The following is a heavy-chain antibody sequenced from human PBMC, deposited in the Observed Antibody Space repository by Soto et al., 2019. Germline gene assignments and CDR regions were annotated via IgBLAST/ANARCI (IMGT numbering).Heavy chain of an antibody. CDR3: ATHYSDWVLAN. Sequence: LSLTCSVSGGSISSDYWGWIRQPPGKGLEWIGYIYYSGSTNYNPSLKSRVTISVDTSKNQFSLKLSSVTAADRAIYYCATHYSDWVLANWAQGTLVTVSS. CDR1: GGSISSDY. D-gene: IGHD1-26*01. CDR2: IYYSGST. V-gene: IGHV4-59*08. J-gene: IGHJ4*02.